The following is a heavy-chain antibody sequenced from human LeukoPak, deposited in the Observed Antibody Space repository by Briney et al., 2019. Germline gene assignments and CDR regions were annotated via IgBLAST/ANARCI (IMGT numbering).Heavy chain of an antibody. CDR2: ISGSGGAT. Sequence: GSLRLSCAASGITFSSYATSCGRQAPGKGVEWVSAISGSGGATYYADSVKGRFTISRDNSKNTLYLQMNSQRAMYTAVIDRSHEGVRYYDSSGNDWGQGVLVSVSS. D-gene: IGHD3-22*01. J-gene: IGHJ4*02. CDR1: GITFSSYA. CDR3: SHEGVRYYDSSGND. V-gene: IGHV3-23*01.